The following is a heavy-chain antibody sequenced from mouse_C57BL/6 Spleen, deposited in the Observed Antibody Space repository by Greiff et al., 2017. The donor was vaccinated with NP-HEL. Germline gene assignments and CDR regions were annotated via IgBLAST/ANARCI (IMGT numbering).Heavy chain of an antibody. V-gene: IGHV1-42*01. D-gene: IGHD2-3*01. CDR2: INPSTGGT. Sequence: EVQLQQSGPELVKPGASVKISCKASGYSFTGYYMNWVKQSPEKSLEWIGEINPSTGGTTYNQKFKGKATLTVDKSSSTAYMQLKSLTSEDSAVYYCARGGFFYDGYYVGSFDYWGQGTTLTVSS. CDR1: GYSFTGYY. CDR3: ARGGFFYDGYYVGSFDY. J-gene: IGHJ2*01.